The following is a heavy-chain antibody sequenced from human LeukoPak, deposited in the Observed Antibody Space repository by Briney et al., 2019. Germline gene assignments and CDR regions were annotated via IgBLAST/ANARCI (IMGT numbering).Heavy chain of an antibody. CDR2: ISSSGSTI. CDR1: GFTFSSYE. J-gene: IGHJ4*02. D-gene: IGHD6-13*01. V-gene: IGHV3-48*03. Sequence: PGGSLRLSCAASGFTFSSYEMNWVRQAPGKGLEWVSYISSSGSTIYYADSVKGRFTISTDNAKNSPYLQMNTVRAEDTAVYYCARDGSDGMEWGRGTLVTVSS. CDR3: ARDGSDGME.